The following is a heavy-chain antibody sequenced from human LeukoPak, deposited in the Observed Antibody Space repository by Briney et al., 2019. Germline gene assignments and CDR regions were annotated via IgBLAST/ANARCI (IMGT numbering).Heavy chain of an antibody. CDR2: IPYDGSNT. CDR3: AKDGWDGYCSSSSCQSQYYYYGMDV. J-gene: IGHJ6*04. Sequence: GGSLRLACAASGFTFSSYAMHWVRQAPGKGLEWVAVIPYDGSNTYYADSVKGRFTIPREDSKKTLYLQMNSMREEDTAVYYCAKDGWDGYCSSSSCQSQYYYYGMDVWGKGTTVTVSS. D-gene: IGHD2-2*01. V-gene: IGHV3-30*04. CDR1: GFTFSSYA.